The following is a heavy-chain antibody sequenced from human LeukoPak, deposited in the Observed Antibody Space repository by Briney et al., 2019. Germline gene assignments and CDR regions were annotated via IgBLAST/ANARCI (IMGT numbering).Heavy chain of an antibody. V-gene: IGHV1-8*01. CDR1: GYTFTSYD. CDR3: ARGRNAQVVVVITTVVFDY. J-gene: IGHJ4*02. CDR2: MNPNSGNT. D-gene: IGHD3-22*01. Sequence: ASVKVSCKASGYTFTSYDINLVRQATGQGLEWMGWMNPNSGNTGYAQKFQGRVTMTRNTSISTAYMELSGLRSEDTAVYYCARGRNAQVVVVITTVVFDYWGQGTLVTVSS.